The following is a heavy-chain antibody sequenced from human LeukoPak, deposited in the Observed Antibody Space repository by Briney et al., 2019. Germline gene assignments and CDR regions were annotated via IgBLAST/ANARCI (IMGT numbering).Heavy chain of an antibody. CDR1: GYSFTSYW. V-gene: IGHV5-51*01. Sequence: GESLKISCKGSGYSFTSYWIGWVRQMPGKGLEWMGIIYPGDSDTRYSPSFQGQVTISADKSVNTAYLQWSSLKASDTAMYYCARLSGRVVCSAGSCYIDPWGQGTLVTVSS. CDR2: IYPGDSDT. CDR3: ARLSGRVVCSAGSCYIDP. D-gene: IGHD2-15*01. J-gene: IGHJ5*02.